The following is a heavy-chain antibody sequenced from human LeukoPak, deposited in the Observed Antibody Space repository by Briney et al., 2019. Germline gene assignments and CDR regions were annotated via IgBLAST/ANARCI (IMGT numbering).Heavy chain of an antibody. V-gene: IGHV4-34*01. CDR3: ARGDSSSPRPIYNWFDP. Sequence: SETLSLTCAVYGGSLSGYYWSWIRQPPGKGLEWIGEINHSGSTNYNPSLKSRVTISVDTSKNQFSLKLSSVTAADTAVYYCARGDSSSPRPIYNWFDPWGQGTLVTVSS. D-gene: IGHD6-13*01. J-gene: IGHJ5*02. CDR2: INHSGST. CDR1: GGSLSGYY.